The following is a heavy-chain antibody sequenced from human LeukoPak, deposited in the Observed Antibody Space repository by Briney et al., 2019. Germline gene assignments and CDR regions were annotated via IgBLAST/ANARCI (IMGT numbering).Heavy chain of an antibody. CDR2: IYYSGST. J-gene: IGHJ4*02. CDR3: ARHSDILTGYPDY. CDR1: GGSISSYY. D-gene: IGHD3-9*01. Sequence: SETLSLTCTVSGGSISSYYWSWIRRPPGKGLEWIGYIYYSGSTNYNPSLKSRVTISVDTSKNQFSLKLSSVTAADTAVYYCARHSDILTGYPDYWGQGTLVTVSS. V-gene: IGHV4-59*08.